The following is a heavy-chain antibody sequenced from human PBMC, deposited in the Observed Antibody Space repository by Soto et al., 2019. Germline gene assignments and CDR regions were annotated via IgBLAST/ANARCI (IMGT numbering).Heavy chain of an antibody. CDR3: AKDKAGATGRYYYGMDF. V-gene: IGHV3-23*01. CDR2: ISGSDDST. D-gene: IGHD1-26*01. CDR1: GFTFSNYA. J-gene: IGHJ6*02. Sequence: GGSLRLTCAASGFTFSNYAMSWVRQAPGKGLEWVSAISGSDDSTYYADSVKGRFTISRDNSKNTLYLQMNSLGAEDTAVYYCAKDKAGATGRYYYGMDFWGQGTTVTVSS.